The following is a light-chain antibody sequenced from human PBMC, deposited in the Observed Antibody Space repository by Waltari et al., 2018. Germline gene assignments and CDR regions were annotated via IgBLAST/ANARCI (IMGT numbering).Light chain of an antibody. Sequence: DIVLTQSPATLSLSPGARATLSCRASQSIANYLARYQQKPGQAPRLLIYDVSNRATDIPARFSGSGFATDFTLTISDLKPEDIAVYYCQQRNKWPVTFGGGTKVEIK. V-gene: IGKV3-11*01. CDR2: DVS. J-gene: IGKJ4*01. CDR1: QSIANY. CDR3: QQRNKWPVT.